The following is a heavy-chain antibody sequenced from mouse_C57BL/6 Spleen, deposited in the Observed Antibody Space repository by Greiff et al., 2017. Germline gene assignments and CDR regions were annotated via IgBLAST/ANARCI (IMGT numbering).Heavy chain of an antibody. D-gene: IGHD3-3*01. Sequence: EVKLVESGGGLVKPGGSLKLSCAASGFTFSDYGMHWVRQAPEKGLEWVAYISSGSSTIYYADTVKGRFTISRDNAKNTLFLQMTSLRSEDTAMYYCARRRAGTYFDVWGTGTTVTVSS. V-gene: IGHV5-17*01. CDR1: GFTFSDYG. J-gene: IGHJ1*03. CDR3: ARRRAGTYFDV. CDR2: ISSGSSTI.